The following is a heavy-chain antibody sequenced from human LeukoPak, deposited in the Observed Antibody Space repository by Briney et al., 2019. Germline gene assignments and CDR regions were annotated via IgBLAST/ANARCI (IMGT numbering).Heavy chain of an antibody. CDR3: ARDEPYYSGHTVY. Sequence: GGSLRLSCEGSGFTFSNYWMSWVRQAPGKGLEWVANIKQDGSEKYYVDSVKGRFTISRDNAKNSLYLQMNSLRAEDMAVYYCARDEPYYSGHTVYWGQGTLVTVSS. J-gene: IGHJ4*02. D-gene: IGHD1-26*01. CDR1: GFTFSNYW. CDR2: IKQDGSEK. V-gene: IGHV3-7*01.